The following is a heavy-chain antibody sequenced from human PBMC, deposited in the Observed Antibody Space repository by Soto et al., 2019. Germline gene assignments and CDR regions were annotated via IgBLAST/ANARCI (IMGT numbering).Heavy chain of an antibody. V-gene: IGHV1-46*01. CDR2: INPSGGST. CDR1: GYTFTSYY. CDR3: AREGITISGVVIPGWFDP. J-gene: IGHJ5*02. Sequence: ASVKVSCKASGYTFTSYYMHWVRQAPGQGLEWMGIINPSGGSTSYAQKFQGRVTMTRDTSTSTVYMELSSLRSEDTAVYYCAREGITISGVVIPGWFDPWGQGTLVTVSS. D-gene: IGHD3-3*01.